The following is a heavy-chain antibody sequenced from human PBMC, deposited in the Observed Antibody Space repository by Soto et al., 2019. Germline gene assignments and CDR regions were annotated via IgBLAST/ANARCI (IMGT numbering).Heavy chain of an antibody. CDR3: SRAEDY. Sequence: EVQLVDYGGGLVQPGGSLRLSCAASGFCFSSYWMSWVRQAPGKGLELVANIKTDGSAQYYVDSVRGRFTISRDNGKNLLYLQMNSLRAEDTGVYYCSRAEDYWGQGTLVTVSS. V-gene: IGHV3-7*01. CDR2: IKTDGSAQ. J-gene: IGHJ4*02. CDR1: GFCFSSYW.